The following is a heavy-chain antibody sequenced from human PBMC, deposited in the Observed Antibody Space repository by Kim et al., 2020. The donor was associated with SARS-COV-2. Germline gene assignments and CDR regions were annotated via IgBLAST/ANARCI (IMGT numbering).Heavy chain of an antibody. CDR2: IDPSDSYT. V-gene: IGHV5-10-1*01. Sequence: GESLKISCKGSGYSFTSYWISWVRQMPGKGLEWMGRIDPSDSYTNYSPSFQGHVTISADKSISTAYLQWSSLKASDTAMYYCARHPSPLAPYSSSWSEFQHWGQGTLVTVSS. CDR1: GYSFTSYW. J-gene: IGHJ1*01. CDR3: ARHPSPLAPYSSSWSEFQH. D-gene: IGHD6-13*01.